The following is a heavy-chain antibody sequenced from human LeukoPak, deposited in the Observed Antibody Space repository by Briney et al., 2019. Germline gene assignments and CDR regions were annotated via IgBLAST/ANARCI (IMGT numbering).Heavy chain of an antibody. D-gene: IGHD6-19*01. CDR2: IFYSGGT. J-gene: IGHJ5*02. V-gene: IGHV4-39*01. CDR3: ARVFERGWYAS. CDR1: GGSISSNDYY. Sequence: SETLSLTCTVSGGSISSNDYYWGWIRQPPGKGLEWIGNIFYSGGTYSNPSLKSRVTISVDTSKNQFSLKLSSVTAADTAVYYCARVFERGWYASWGQGTLVTVSS.